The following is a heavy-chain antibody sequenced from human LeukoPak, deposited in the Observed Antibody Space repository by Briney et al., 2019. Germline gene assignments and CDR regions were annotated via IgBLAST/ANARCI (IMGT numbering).Heavy chain of an antibody. J-gene: IGHJ4*02. CDR2: IYRNGNT. V-gene: IGHV4-59*12. Sequence: SETLSLTCTVSGGSISIYYWSWIRQPPGKGLEWIASIYRNGNTFYNPSLQSRVTISVDTSRNQISLQLGSATAADTAVYYCARAYSRTPGDYYFDSWGQGTVVTVSS. D-gene: IGHD4-11*01. CDR1: GGSISIYY. CDR3: ARAYSRTPGDYYFDS.